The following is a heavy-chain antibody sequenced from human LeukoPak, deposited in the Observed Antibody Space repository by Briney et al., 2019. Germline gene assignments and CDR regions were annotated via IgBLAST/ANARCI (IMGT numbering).Heavy chain of an antibody. CDR2: ISYDGSNE. V-gene: IGHV3-30*18. J-gene: IGHJ6*02. D-gene: IGHD4-11*01. CDR3: AKDYRRYYYGMDV. CDR1: GFTFSSYG. Sequence: GRSLRLSCAASGFTFSSYGMHWVRQAPGKGLEWVAVISYDGSNEYYADSVKGRFTISRDNSKNTLYLQMNSLRAEDTAVYYCAKDYRRYYYGMDVWGQGTTVTVSS.